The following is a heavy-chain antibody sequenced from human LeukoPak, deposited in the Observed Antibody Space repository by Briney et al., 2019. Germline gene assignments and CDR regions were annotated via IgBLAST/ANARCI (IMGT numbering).Heavy chain of an antibody. Sequence: PSETLSLTCTVSGGSISSSSYYWGWIRQPPGKGLEWIGSIYYSGSTYYNPSLKSRVTISVDTSKNQFSLKLSSVTAADTAVYYCARELIVATIKSGRFDYWGQGTLVTVSS. J-gene: IGHJ4*02. CDR3: ARELIVATIKSGRFDY. CDR2: IYYSGST. CDR1: GGSISSSSYY. D-gene: IGHD5-12*01. V-gene: IGHV4-39*02.